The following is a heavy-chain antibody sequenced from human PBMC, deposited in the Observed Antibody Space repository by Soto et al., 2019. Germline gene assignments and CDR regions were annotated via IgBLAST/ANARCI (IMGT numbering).Heavy chain of an antibody. V-gene: IGHV6-1*01. Sequence: QVQLQQSGPGLVKPSQTLSVTCGISGDSVSSNSAAWNWLRQSPSRGLEWQGRTYYRSKWYNDYAVSVESRITINPDTSKNHFSLQLNFVTPEDTAVYFCARGEQYSGRIFDYWGQGTLVTVSS. CDR3: ARGEQYSGRIFDY. CDR2: TYYRSKWYN. J-gene: IGHJ4*02. CDR1: GDSVSSNSAA. D-gene: IGHD1-26*01.